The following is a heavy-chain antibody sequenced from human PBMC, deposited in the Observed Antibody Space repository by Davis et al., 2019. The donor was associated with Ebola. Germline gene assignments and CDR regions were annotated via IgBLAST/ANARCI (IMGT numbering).Heavy chain of an antibody. J-gene: IGHJ6*02. CDR1: GGSISSGGYY. D-gene: IGHD3-16*02. CDR2: IYYSGST. V-gene: IGHV4-31*03. CDR3: ARDAGLSWGMDV. Sequence: MPSETLSLTCTVSGGSISSGGYYWSWIRQHPGKGLEWIGYIYYSGSTYYNPSLKSRVTISVDTSKNQFSLKLSSVTAADTAVYYCARDAGLSWGMDVWGQGTTVTVSS.